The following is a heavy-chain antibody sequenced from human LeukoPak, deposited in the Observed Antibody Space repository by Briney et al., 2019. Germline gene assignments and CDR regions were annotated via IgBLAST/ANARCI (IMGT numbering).Heavy chain of an antibody. J-gene: IGHJ4*02. Sequence: GGSLRLSCAASGFTFSSYGMHWVRQAPGKGLEWVAFIRYDGSNKYYADSVKGRFTISRDNSKNTLYLQMNSLRAEDTAVYYCAKVGVVGATGEWDYFDYWGQGTLVTVSS. D-gene: IGHD1-26*01. V-gene: IGHV3-30*02. CDR3: AKVGVVGATGEWDYFDY. CDR1: GFTFSSYG. CDR2: IRYDGSNK.